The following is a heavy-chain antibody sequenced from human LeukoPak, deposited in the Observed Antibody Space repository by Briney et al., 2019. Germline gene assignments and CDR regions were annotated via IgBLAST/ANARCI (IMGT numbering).Heavy chain of an antibody. V-gene: IGHV3-53*01. D-gene: IGHD3-10*01. J-gene: IGHJ4*02. CDR3: AKVGETVIYFFDF. CDR1: GFTVSSNY. Sequence: GGSLRLSCAASGFTVSSNYMSWVRQAPGKGLEWVSVIYSGGSTYYADSVKGRFTISRDNSKNTLYLHMNSLRVEDTAVYYCAKVGETVIYFFDFWGQGTLVTVSS. CDR2: IYSGGST.